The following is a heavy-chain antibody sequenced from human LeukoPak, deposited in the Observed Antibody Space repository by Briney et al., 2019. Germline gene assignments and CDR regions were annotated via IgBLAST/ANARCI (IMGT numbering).Heavy chain of an antibody. J-gene: IGHJ5*02. Sequence: SETLSLTCTVSGGSISSSSYYWGWIRQPPGKGLEWIGSIYYSGSTYYNPSLKSRVTISVDTSKNQFSLKLSSVTAADTAVYYCARDLGYYGSGSYFSWFDPWGQGTLVTVSS. V-gene: IGHV4-39*07. CDR3: ARDLGYYGSGSYFSWFDP. D-gene: IGHD3-10*01. CDR2: IYYSGST. CDR1: GGSISSSSYY.